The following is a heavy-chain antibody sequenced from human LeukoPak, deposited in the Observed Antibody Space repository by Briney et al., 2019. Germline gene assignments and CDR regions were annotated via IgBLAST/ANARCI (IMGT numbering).Heavy chain of an antibody. J-gene: IGHJ4*02. V-gene: IGHV4-31*03. CDR2: IYYSGST. CDR3: ARGCSGSCAVDY. CDR1: GGSISSGGYY. D-gene: IGHD1-26*01. Sequence: SQTLSLTCTVSGGSISSGGYYWSWIRQHPGKGLEWIGYIYYSGSTYYNPSLKSRVTISVDTSKNQFSLKLSSVTAADTAVYYCARGCSGSCAVDYWGQGTLVTVSS.